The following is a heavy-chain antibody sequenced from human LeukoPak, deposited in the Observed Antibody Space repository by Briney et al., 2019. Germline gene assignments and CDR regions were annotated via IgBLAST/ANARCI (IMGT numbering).Heavy chain of an antibody. J-gene: IGHJ4*02. D-gene: IGHD3-16*01. V-gene: IGHV3-23*01. CDR3: ARSVRPINIATWVFRFAC. CDR1: GFTFSSYA. Sequence: PGGSLRLSCAASGFTFSSYAMTWVRQAPGKGLEWVSSISGDGATTYYADSVKGRFTISRDIAKNTVYLEMSSLRAEDTAVYYCARSVRPINIATWVFRFACWGPGSLVTVPS. CDR2: ISGDGATT.